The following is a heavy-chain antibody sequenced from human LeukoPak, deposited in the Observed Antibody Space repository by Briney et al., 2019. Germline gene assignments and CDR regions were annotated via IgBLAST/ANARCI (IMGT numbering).Heavy chain of an antibody. D-gene: IGHD3-10*01. V-gene: IGHV4-61*02. CDR3: ARVARGGYFDL. CDR1: GASISSTTYY. J-gene: IGHJ2*01. CDR2: IYTSGST. Sequence: PSETLSLTCTVSGASISSTTYYWSWIRQPAGKGLEWIGRIYTSGSTNYNPSLKSRVTISVDTSKNQFSLKLGSVTAADTAVYYCARVARGGYFDLWGRGTLVTVSS.